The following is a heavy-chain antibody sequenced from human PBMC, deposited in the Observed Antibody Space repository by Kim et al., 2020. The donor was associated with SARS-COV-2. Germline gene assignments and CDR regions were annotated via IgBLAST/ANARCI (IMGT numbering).Heavy chain of an antibody. Sequence: GGSLRLSCAASGFTFSSYGMLWVRQAPGKGLEWVAVISYDGSNKYYADSVKGRFTISRDNSKNTLYLQMNSLRAEDTAVYYCAKDRGFLVWFTPSYYYYYGMDVWGQGTTVTVSS. D-gene: IGHD3-3*01. J-gene: IGHJ6*01. V-gene: IGHV3-30*18. CDR3: AKDRGFLVWFTPSYYYYYGMDV. CDR1: GFTFSSYG. CDR2: ISYDGSNK.